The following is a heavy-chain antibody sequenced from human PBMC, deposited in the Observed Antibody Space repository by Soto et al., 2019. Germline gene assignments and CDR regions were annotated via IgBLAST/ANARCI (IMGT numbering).Heavy chain of an antibody. Sequence: SVKVSCKASGVTFSSYAISWVRQAPGQGLEWMGGIIPIFGTANYAQKFQGRVTITADESTSTAYMELSSLRSEDTAVYYCARARYYYDSSGYLPDYWGQGTLVTVSS. J-gene: IGHJ4*02. V-gene: IGHV1-69*13. CDR1: GVTFSSYA. CDR3: ARARYYYDSSGYLPDY. D-gene: IGHD3-22*01. CDR2: IIPIFGTA.